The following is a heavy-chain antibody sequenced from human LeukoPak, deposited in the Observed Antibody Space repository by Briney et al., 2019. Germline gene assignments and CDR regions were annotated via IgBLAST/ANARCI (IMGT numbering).Heavy chain of an antibody. Sequence: SETLSLTCAVYGESFSGYYWSWIREPPGKGLEWIGEINHSGSTNYNPSLKSRVTISVDTSKNQFSLKLSSVTAADTAVYYCARRGYSSSSRPFDYWGQGTLVTVSP. V-gene: IGHV4-34*01. CDR1: GESFSGYY. J-gene: IGHJ4*02. D-gene: IGHD6-6*01. CDR3: ARRGYSSSSRPFDY. CDR2: INHSGST.